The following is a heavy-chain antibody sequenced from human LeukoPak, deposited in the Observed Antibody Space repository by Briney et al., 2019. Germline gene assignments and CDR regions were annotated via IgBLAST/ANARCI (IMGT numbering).Heavy chain of an antibody. J-gene: IGHJ4*02. CDR2: IYYSGST. Sequence: PSETLSLTCTVSGGSISSYYWSWIRQPPGKGLEWIGSIYYSGSTNYDPSLKSRVTISVDTSKNQFSLKLSSVTAADTAVYFCARDSPIGGRNGYRIFDYRGQGTLVTVSS. D-gene: IGHD5-24*01. CDR1: GGSISSYY. V-gene: IGHV4-59*01. CDR3: ARDSPIGGRNGYRIFDY.